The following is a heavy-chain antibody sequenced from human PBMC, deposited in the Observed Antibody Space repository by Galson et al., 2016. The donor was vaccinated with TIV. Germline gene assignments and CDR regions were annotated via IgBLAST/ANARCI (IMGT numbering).Heavy chain of an antibody. CDR3: VKMIGTTAYDY. Sequence: SLRLSCAGSGFAFSSYAMTWIRQAPGKGLERVSFISASGDLIHYPDSVKGRFTVSRDNSKSSLFLQMDGLRVEDTATYYCVKMIGTTAYDYWGQGTLVSVSS. D-gene: IGHD1/OR15-1a*01. J-gene: IGHJ4*02. V-gene: IGHV3-23*01. CDR2: ISASGDLI. CDR1: GFAFSSYA.